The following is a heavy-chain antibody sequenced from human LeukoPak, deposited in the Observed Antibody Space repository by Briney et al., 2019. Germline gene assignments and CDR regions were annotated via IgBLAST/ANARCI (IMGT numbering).Heavy chain of an antibody. J-gene: IGHJ3*02. CDR1: GGSISSYY. CDR3: AGQGLLGRXDAFDI. D-gene: IGHD3-16*01. Sequence: SETLSLTCTVSGGSISSYYWSWIRQPAGKGLEWIGRIYTSGSTNYNPSLKSRVTMSVDTSKNQFSLKLSSVTAADTAVYYCAGQGLLGRXDAFDIWGQGTMVTVSS. CDR2: IYTSGST. V-gene: IGHV4-4*07.